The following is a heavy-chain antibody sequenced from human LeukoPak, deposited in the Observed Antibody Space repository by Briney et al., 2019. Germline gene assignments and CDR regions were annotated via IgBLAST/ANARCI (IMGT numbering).Heavy chain of an antibody. V-gene: IGHV4-4*02. D-gene: IGHD5-12*01. CDR3: AREVEYSGYYYYYMDV. Sequence: PSEILSLTCAVSGGSISSSNWWSWVRQPPGKGLEWIGEIYHSGSTNYNPSLKSRVTISVDKSKNQFSLKLSSVTAADTAVYYCAREVEYSGYYYYYMDVWGKGTTVTVSS. CDR1: GGSISSSNW. CDR2: IYHSGST. J-gene: IGHJ6*03.